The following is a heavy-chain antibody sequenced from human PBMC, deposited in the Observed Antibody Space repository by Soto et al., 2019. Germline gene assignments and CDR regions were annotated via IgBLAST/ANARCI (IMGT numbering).Heavy chain of an antibody. J-gene: IGHJ6*02. Sequence: TSETLSLTCAVYGGSFSGYYWSWIRQPPVNRLEWIGEINHSGSTNYNPSLKSRVTISVDTSKNQFSLKLSSVTAADTAVYYCASGDVVVPAAKRYYGMDVWGQGATVTVSS. CDR1: GGSFSGYY. D-gene: IGHD2-2*01. CDR2: INHSGST. V-gene: IGHV4-34*01. CDR3: ASGDVVVPAAKRYYGMDV.